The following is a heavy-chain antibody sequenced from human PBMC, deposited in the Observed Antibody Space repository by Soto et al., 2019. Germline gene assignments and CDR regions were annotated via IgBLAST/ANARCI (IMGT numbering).Heavy chain of an antibody. Sequence: PGGSLRVSCATSGFVFSTYAMNWGRQAPGKGLEWVSAISSSGESTFYAESVRGRFTIYRDNSFNTLYLQMRSLRPEDTAVYYCAHPRGYGIFDAVDIWGQGTMVTVSS. CDR3: AHPRGYGIFDAVDI. V-gene: IGHV3-23*01. J-gene: IGHJ3*02. CDR2: ISSSGEST. CDR1: GFVFSTYA. D-gene: IGHD4-17*01.